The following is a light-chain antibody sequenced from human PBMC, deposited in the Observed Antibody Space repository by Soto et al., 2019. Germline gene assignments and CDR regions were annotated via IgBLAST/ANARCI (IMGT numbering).Light chain of an antibody. CDR2: DAS. CDR1: QDISNY. CDR3: KQYGGLPT. J-gene: IGKJ5*01. Sequence: DIQMTQSPSSDSASVGDRITITCQASQDISNYLNWYQQKPGKAPKVLIYDASNLGTGVPSRFSGSGSGTDFTFSISSLQPEDVATYYCKQYGGLPTFGQGTRLEIK. V-gene: IGKV1-33*01.